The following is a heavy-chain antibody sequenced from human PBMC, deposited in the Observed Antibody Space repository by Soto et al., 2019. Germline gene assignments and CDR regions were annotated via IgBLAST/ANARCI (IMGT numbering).Heavy chain of an antibody. CDR3: AREGYDSSGYYHYNWFDP. V-gene: IGHV4-30-4*01. CDR1: GGSISSGDYY. J-gene: IGHJ5*02. CDR2: IYYSGST. Sequence: KTSETLSLTCTVSGGSISSGDYYWSWIRQPPGKGLEWIGYIYYSGSTYYNPSLKSRVTISVDTSKNQFSLKLSSVTAADTAVYYCAREGYDSSGYYHYNWFDPWGPGTLVTVSS. D-gene: IGHD3-22*01.